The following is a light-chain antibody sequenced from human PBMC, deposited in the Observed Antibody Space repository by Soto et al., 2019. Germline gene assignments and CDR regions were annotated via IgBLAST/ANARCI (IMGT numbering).Light chain of an antibody. V-gene: IGKV4-1*01. CDR2: WAS. CDR3: QQYSSTPYT. Sequence: DIVMTQSPDSLGVSLGERATINCKSSQSLFHSYNNKNYLAWYQQKPGQPPQLLIYWASSRAYGVPDRFSGCGSETDFTLTISSLQAEDVAVYFCQQYSSTPYTFGPGTKVDI. J-gene: IGKJ3*01. CDR1: QSLFHSYNNKNY.